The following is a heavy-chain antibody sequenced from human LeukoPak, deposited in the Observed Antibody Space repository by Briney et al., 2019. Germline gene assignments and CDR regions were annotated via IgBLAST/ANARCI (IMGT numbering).Heavy chain of an antibody. D-gene: IGHD3-22*01. CDR1: GYTLTGYY. CDR2: INPNSGGT. V-gene: IGHV1-2*02. J-gene: IGHJ4*02. Sequence: GASVKVSCKVSGYTLTGYYMNWVRRAPGHGLKGMGWINPNSGGTNYAQKFQGRVTMTRDTSISTAYMELSRLRSDDTAVYYCTTFSMIVVVITDWGQGTLVTVSS. CDR3: TTFSMIVVVITD.